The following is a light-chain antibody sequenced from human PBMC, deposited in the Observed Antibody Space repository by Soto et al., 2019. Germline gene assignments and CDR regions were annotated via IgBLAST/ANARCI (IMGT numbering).Light chain of an antibody. Sequence: EIVLTQSPGTLSLAPGESATLSCRASQSVSSSYLAWYQQKPGQAPRLLIYGASSRATGIPDRFGGGGSGTDFTLTISRLEPEDFAVYYCQQYGSSPPFTFGQGTKVDIK. J-gene: IGKJ1*01. CDR1: QSVSSSY. V-gene: IGKV3-20*01. CDR2: GAS. CDR3: QQYGSSPPFT.